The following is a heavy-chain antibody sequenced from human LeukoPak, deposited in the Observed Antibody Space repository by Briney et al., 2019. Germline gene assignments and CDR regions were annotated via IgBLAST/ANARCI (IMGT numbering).Heavy chain of an antibody. CDR1: GGSISSSTYY. CDR3: ARDPRYCSGGSCYVTGVNWFDP. Sequence: SETLSLTCTVSGGSISSSTYYWGWIRQPPGKGLEWIESIYYSGSTYYNPSLKSRVTISVDTSKNQFSLKLSSVTAADTAVYYCARDPRYCSGGSCYVTGVNWFDPWGQGTLVTVSS. J-gene: IGHJ5*02. D-gene: IGHD2-15*01. CDR2: IYYSGST. V-gene: IGHV4-39*07.